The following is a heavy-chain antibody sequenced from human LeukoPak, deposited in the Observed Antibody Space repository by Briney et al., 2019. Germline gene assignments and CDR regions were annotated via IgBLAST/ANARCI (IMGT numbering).Heavy chain of an antibody. V-gene: IGHV1-2*02. D-gene: IGHD1-7*01. Sequence: ASVKVSCKASGYTFTAYYMHWVRQAPGQGLEWTAWINPDSGGTNYAQKFQGRVTMTRDTSISTAYMELSRLRSGDTAVYFCASTGVTGTDDAFDIWGQGTMVTVSS. CDR3: ASTGVTGTDDAFDI. CDR1: GYTFTAYY. J-gene: IGHJ3*02. CDR2: INPDSGGT.